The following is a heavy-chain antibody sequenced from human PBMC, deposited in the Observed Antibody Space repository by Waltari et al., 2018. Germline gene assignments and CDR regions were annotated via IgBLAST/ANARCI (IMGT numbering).Heavy chain of an antibody. J-gene: IGHJ4*02. D-gene: IGHD5-12*01. Sequence: EVQLMESGGGLVKPGGSLRLSCVASGFPFSDAWMSWVRQAPGKGLEWVGRIKSKDDGGTRDYAAPVKGRFTISRDDSKNTLYLQMNSLKTEDTALYYCTTDAAIGYDLSFDFWGQGTPVTVSS. CDR1: GFPFSDAW. V-gene: IGHV3-15*01. CDR3: TTDAAIGYDLSFDF. CDR2: IKSKDDGGTR.